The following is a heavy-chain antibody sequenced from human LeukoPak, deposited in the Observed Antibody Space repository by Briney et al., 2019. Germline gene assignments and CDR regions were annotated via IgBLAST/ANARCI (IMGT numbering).Heavy chain of an antibody. D-gene: IGHD3-22*01. Sequence: ASVKVSCKASGYTLTELSIYWVRQAPGRGPEWMGGFDPEDDETIYAQKFQGRVTMTEDTSTDTAYMELSSLRSEDTAVYYCATALTYDSSGYLTMGFDYWGQGTLVTVSS. CDR3: ATALTYDSSGYLTMGFDY. CDR2: FDPEDDET. J-gene: IGHJ4*02. V-gene: IGHV1-24*01. CDR1: GYTLTELS.